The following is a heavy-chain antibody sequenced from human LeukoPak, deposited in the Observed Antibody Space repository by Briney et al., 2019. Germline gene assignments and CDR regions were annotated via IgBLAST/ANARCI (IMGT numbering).Heavy chain of an antibody. Sequence: GGSLRLSCAASGFTFSSYDMHWVRQPTGKGLEWVSAINTAGDTYYPGSVKGRFTISRENAKNSLYLQMNSLRAGDTAAYYCARIAVAGTPLGYYGMDVWGQGTTVTVSS. V-gene: IGHV3-13*04. J-gene: IGHJ6*02. CDR1: GFTFSSYD. CDR3: ARIAVAGTPLGYYGMDV. D-gene: IGHD6-19*01. CDR2: INTAGDT.